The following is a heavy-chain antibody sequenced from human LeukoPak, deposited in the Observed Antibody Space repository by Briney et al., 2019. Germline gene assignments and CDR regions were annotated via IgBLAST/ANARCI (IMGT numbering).Heavy chain of an antibody. V-gene: IGHV3-23*01. D-gene: IGHD2-8*02. J-gene: IGHJ4*02. CDR2: IFPSGGEI. CDR1: GFTFSTFA. Sequence: PGGSLRLSCAASGFTFSTFAMIWFRQPPGKGLEWVSSIFPSGGEIHYADSVRGRFTISRDNSKSTLSLQMNSLTAEDTAIYYCATYRQVLLPFESWGQGTLVTVSS. CDR3: ATYRQVLLPFES.